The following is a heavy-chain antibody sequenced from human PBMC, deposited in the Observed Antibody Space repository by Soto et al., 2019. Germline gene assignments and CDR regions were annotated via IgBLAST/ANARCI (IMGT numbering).Heavy chain of an antibody. CDR2: ISYDGSNK. V-gene: IGHV3-30*03. J-gene: IGHJ4*02. D-gene: IGHD4-17*01. CDR3: APLDTVTTSY. Sequence: PVGSLRLSCAASGFTFSSYGMHWVRQAPGKGLEWVAVISYDGSNKYYADSVKGRFTISRDNAKNSLYLQMNSLRAEDTAVYYCAPLDTVTTSYWGQGTLVTVSS. CDR1: GFTFSSYG.